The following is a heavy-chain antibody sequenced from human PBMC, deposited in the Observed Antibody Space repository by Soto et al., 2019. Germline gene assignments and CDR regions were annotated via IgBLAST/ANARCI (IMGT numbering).Heavy chain of an antibody. D-gene: IGHD6-25*01. CDR2: IYPGDSET. Sequence: PGESLKISCKVSEYKFTDYWIAWVRQLPGKGLEWMGIIYPGDSETIYSSSFRGHVTISADKSLNTAYLQWDSLTASDSAIYYCARGFTGSAGQFDPWGQGTVVTVSS. CDR1: EYKFTDYW. J-gene: IGHJ5*02. CDR3: ARGFTGSAGQFDP. V-gene: IGHV5-51*01.